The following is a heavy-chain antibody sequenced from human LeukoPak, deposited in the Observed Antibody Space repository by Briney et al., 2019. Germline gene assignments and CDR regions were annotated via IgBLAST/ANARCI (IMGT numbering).Heavy chain of an antibody. CDR3: ARDQEGFDY. J-gene: IGHJ4*02. Sequence: RASVTVSFKASGYTFTSNYIHWVRQAPGQGLERMGMIYPRDGSTSYAQKFQGRVTVTRDTSTSTVHIELSGLRSEDTAVYYCARDQEGFDYWGQGTLGTVSS. CDR2: IYPRDGST. V-gene: IGHV1-46*01. CDR1: GYTFTSNY.